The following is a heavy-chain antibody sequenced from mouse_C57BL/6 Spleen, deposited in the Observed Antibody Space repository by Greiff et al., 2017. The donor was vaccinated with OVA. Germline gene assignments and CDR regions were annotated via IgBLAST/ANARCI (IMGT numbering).Heavy chain of an antibody. V-gene: IGHV1-61*01. D-gene: IGHD3-2*02. CDR3: ARSTAQATYFDY. CDR2: IYPSDSET. Sequence: VQLQQPGAELVRPGSSVKLSCKASGYTFTSYWMDWVKQRPGQGLEWIGNIYPSDSETHYNQKFKDKATLTVDKSSSTAYMQLSSLTSEDSAVYYCARSTAQATYFDYWGQGTTLTVSS. CDR1: GYTFTSYW. J-gene: IGHJ2*01.